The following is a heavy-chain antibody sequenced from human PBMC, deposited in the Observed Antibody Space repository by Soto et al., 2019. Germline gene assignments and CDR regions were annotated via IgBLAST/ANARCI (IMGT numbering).Heavy chain of an antibody. Sequence: ASVKVSCKASGYTFTGDYMHWVRQAPGQGLEWMGWINPNSGGTNYAQKFQGRVTMTRDTSISTAYMELSRLRSDDTAVYYCAREGPRTDSTSDANFDYWGQGTLVTVSS. CDR3: AREGPRTDSTSDANFDY. D-gene: IGHD2-2*01. J-gene: IGHJ4*02. CDR1: GYTFTGDY. V-gene: IGHV1-2*02. CDR2: INPNSGGT.